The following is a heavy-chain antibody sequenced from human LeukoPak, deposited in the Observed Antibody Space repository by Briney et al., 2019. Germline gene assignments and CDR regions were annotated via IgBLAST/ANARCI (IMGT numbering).Heavy chain of an antibody. CDR2: IIPILGIA. J-gene: IGHJ3*02. D-gene: IGHD3-16*01. CDR1: GYTFTGYY. Sequence: GASVKVSCKASGYTFTGYYMHWVRQAPGQGLEWMGRIIPILGIANYAQKFQGRVTITADKSTSTAYMELSSLRSEDTAVYYCARGVWGIGGAFDIWGQGTMVTVSS. CDR3: ARGVWGIGGAFDI. V-gene: IGHV1-69*04.